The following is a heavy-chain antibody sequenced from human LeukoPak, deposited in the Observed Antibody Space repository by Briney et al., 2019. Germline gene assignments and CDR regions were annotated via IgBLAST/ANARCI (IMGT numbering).Heavy chain of an antibody. D-gene: IGHD4-17*01. CDR3: ARGRSTVTGRYFDY. Sequence: GSLRLSCAASGFTFSSYAMSWVRQPPGKGLEWIGEINHSGSTNYNPSLKSRVTISVDTSKNQFSLKLSSVTAADTAVYYCARGRSTVTGRYFDYWGQGTLVTVSS. CDR2: INHSGST. V-gene: IGHV4-34*01. CDR1: GFTFSSYA. J-gene: IGHJ4*02.